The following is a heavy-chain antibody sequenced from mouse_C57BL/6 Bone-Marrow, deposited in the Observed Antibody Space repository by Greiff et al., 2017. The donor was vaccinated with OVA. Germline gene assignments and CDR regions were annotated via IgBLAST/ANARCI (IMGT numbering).Heavy chain of an antibody. CDR2: INPGSGGT. CDR1: GYAFTNYL. Sequence: VQLQQSGAELVRPGTSVKVSCKASGYAFTNYLIAWVKQRPGQGLEWIGVINPGSGGTNYNEKFKGKATLTADKSSSTAYMQLSSLTSEDSAVYFCARRNYYGSSRGTWFAYWGQGTLVTVSA. D-gene: IGHD1-1*01. J-gene: IGHJ3*01. CDR3: ARRNYYGSSRGTWFAY. V-gene: IGHV1-54*01.